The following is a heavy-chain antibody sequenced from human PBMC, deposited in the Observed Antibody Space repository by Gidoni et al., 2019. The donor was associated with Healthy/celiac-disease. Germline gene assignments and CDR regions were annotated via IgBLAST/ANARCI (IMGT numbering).Heavy chain of an antibody. V-gene: IGHV7-4-1*02. J-gene: IGHJ4*02. D-gene: IGHD3-22*01. CDR3: ARGARRLTDSSGYIDY. Sequence: QVQLVQSGSELKKPGASVQVSCKPSGYTFTSYAMNWVRQAPGQGLEWMGWINTNTVNPTYAQGFTGRFVFSLDTSVSTAYLQISSLKAEDTAVYYCARGARRLTDSSGYIDYWGQGTLVTVSS. CDR2: INTNTVNP. CDR1: GYTFTSYA.